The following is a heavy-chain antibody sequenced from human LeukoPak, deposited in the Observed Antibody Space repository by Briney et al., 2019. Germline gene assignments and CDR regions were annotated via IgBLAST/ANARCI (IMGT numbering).Heavy chain of an antibody. CDR1: GFIFSSFT. J-gene: IGHJ4*02. CDR3: TRGSYGDYGY. D-gene: IGHD4-17*01. Sequence: GGSLRLSCAASGFIFSSFTMNWVRRAPGKGLEWVSSINSGSNSIYYADSVKGRFTISRDNAKNSLYLQMNSLRAEDTAVYYCTRGSYGDYGYWGQGALVTVSS. CDR2: INSGSNSI. V-gene: IGHV3-21*01.